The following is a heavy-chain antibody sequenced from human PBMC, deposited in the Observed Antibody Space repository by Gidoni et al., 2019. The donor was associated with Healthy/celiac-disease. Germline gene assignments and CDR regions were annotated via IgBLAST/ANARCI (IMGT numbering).Heavy chain of an antibody. V-gene: IGHV4-39*01. CDR3: ARRPYCSGGSCYSGSMGYYFDY. CDR1: GASSRRSSSS. J-gene: IGHJ4*02. CDR2: IYYSGST. Sequence: LQLHDSGPGLVKPSETLSLTCTDSGASSRRSSSSWRLLRRPPGKGLEWIGSIYYSGSTYYNPALKSRVTIYVDTSKNQFSLKLSSVTAADTAVYYCARRPYCSGGSCYSGSMGYYFDYWGQGTLVTVS. D-gene: IGHD2-15*01.